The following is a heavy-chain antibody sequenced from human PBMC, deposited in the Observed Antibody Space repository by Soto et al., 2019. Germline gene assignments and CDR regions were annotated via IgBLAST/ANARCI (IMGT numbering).Heavy chain of an antibody. CDR1: GGTFSSYA. J-gene: IGHJ4*02. CDR3: ARRSRYCSSTSCYNRFDY. V-gene: IGHV1-69*13. D-gene: IGHD2-2*02. Sequence: SVKVSCKASGGTFSSYAISWVRQAPGQGLEWMGGIIPIFGTANYAQKFQGRVTITADESTSTAYMELSSLRSEDTAVYYCARRSRYCSSTSCYNRFDYWGQGTLVTSPQ. CDR2: IIPIFGTA.